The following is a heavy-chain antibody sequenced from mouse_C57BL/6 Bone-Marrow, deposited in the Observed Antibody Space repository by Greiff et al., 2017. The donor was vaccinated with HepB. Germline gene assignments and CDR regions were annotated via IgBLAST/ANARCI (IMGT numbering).Heavy chain of an antibody. J-gene: IGHJ4*01. CDR3: ARGLILRSPYAMDY. D-gene: IGHD1-1*01. CDR1: GYAFSSYW. CDR2: IYPGDGDT. V-gene: IGHV1-80*01. Sequence: QVQLKQSGAELVKPGASVKISCKASGYAFSSYWMNWVKQRPGKGLEWIGQIYPGDGDTNYNGKFKGKATLTADKSSHTTYMPRSSLTSEDSAVYFCARGLILRSPYAMDYWGQGTSVTVSS.